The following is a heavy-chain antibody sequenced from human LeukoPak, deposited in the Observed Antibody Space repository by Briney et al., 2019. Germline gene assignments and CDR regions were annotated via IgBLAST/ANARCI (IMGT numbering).Heavy chain of an antibody. V-gene: IGHV3-30*02. Sequence: PGGSLRLSCAASGFTFSYYGMHWVRQAPGKGLEWVAFIASDGFIKYYADSVKGPFTISRDNSKNTLYLQMNSLRAEDTAVYYCARDLYVDIVAPSGKDVWGQGTTVTVSS. CDR1: GFTFSYYG. D-gene: IGHD5-12*01. CDR2: IASDGFIK. J-gene: IGHJ6*02. CDR3: ARDLYVDIVAPSGKDV.